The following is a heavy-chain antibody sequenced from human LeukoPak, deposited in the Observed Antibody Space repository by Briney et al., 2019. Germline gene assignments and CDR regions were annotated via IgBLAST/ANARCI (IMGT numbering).Heavy chain of an antibody. V-gene: IGHV4-39*02. D-gene: IGHD6-19*01. CDR3: ASYSSGWAEYYYYMDV. Sequence: PSETLSLTCTVSGGSFSGSYYWGWIRQPPGKGLEWIGSIYSGGRIYYNPSLKSRVTLSVDTSKNHFSLKLSSVTAADTAVYYCASYSSGWAEYYYYMDVWGKGTTVTVSS. CDR1: GGSFSGSYY. CDR2: IYSGGRI. J-gene: IGHJ6*03.